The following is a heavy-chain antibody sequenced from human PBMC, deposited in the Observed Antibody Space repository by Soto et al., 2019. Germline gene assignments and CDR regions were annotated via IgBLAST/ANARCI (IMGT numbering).Heavy chain of an antibody. CDR1: GGSISSGDYY. Sequence: QVHLQESGPGLVKPSQTLSLTCTVSGGSISSGDYYWSWIRQPPGKGLEWIAYIYYSGRHYNNPSMKGLITIQRDTSKTQVSLMLSSVTGADTAVYYCARVTHTDINDQVAFDIWGQGTVVTVPS. J-gene: IGHJ3*02. D-gene: IGHD2-15*01. CDR3: ARVTHTDINDQVAFDI. V-gene: IGHV4-30-4*01. CDR2: IYYSGRH.